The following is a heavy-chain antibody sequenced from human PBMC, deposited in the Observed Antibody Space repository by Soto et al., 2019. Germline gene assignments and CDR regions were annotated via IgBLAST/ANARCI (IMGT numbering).Heavy chain of an antibody. V-gene: IGHV3-23*01. J-gene: IGHJ4*02. CDR3: AKMSGFGEFNSLDY. Sequence: EVQVLESGGGWVQPGGSLRLSCAASGFTFSTYAMSWVRQAPGKGPEWVSSMSGSGSSTHYADSVKGRFTISRDNSKSTLSLQMNSLRAEDTAVYYCAKMSGFGEFNSLDYWGQGTLVTVSS. CDR2: MSGSGSST. D-gene: IGHD3-10*01. CDR1: GFTFSTYA.